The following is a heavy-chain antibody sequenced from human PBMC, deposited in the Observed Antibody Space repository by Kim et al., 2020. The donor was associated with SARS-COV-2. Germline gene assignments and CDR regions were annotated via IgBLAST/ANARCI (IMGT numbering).Heavy chain of an antibody. V-gene: IGHV3-7*01. J-gene: IGHJ4*02. D-gene: IGHD3-10*01. Sequence: GGSLRLSCTASGFTFNRFCMTWVRQAPGKGLEWVANINEDGSKKYYVDSVKGRFTFSRDNCKNTMSLQMNSLRAEDTAVYYCARDANRGGDCDYWGQGNLVSVSS. CDR3: ARDANRGGDCDY. CDR2: INEDGSKK. CDR1: GFTFNRFC.